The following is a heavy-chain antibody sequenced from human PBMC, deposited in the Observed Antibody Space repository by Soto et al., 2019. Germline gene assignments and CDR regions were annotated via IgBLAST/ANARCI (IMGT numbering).Heavy chain of an antibody. CDR3: ARGITMVRGFIIYFFDY. Sequence: EVQLVESGGGVVRPGGSLRLSCAASGFTLDDYGMSWVRQAPGKGLEWVSGINWNGGSTGYADSVKGRFTISRDNAKNSLYLQMNSLRAEDTALYYCARGITMVRGFIIYFFDYWGQGTLVTVSS. CDR1: GFTLDDYG. V-gene: IGHV3-20*04. J-gene: IGHJ4*02. CDR2: INWNGGST. D-gene: IGHD3-10*01.